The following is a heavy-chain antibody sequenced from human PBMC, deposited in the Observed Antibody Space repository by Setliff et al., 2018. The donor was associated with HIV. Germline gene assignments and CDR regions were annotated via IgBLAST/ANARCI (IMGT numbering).Heavy chain of an antibody. V-gene: IGHV4-61*02. CDR3: ARDRIVVVPAAISYYSYGMDV. Sequence: SETLSLTCTVSGGSISSGSYYWSWIRQPAGKGLEWIGRIYTSGSNNYNPSRKSRVTISVDTSKNQFSLKLSSVTAADTAVYYCARDRIVVVPAAISYYSYGMDVWG. CDR1: GGSISSGSYY. D-gene: IGHD2-2*01. J-gene: IGHJ6*01. CDR2: IYTSGSN.